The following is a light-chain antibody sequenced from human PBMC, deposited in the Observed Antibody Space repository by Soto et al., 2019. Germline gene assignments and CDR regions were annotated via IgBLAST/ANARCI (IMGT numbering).Light chain of an antibody. V-gene: IGKV1-33*01. CDR3: QQYDDAPIT. J-gene: IGKJ3*01. CDR2: DAS. CDR1: QDISTY. Sequence: DIQMTQSPSSLSASVGDRVTIACQASQDISTYLNWYQQKPGKAPKLLIYDASNLETGVPSRFSGSGSGTDFSFTINSLQPEDIATYYCQQYDDAPITFVPGTKVDIK.